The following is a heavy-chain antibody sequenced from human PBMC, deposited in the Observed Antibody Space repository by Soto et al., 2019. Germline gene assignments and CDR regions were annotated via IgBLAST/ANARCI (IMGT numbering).Heavy chain of an antibody. Sequence: ASVKVSCKASGYTVPNYAIHWVRQAPGQRLEWMGWINAGNGNTKYSQKFQGRVTITRDTSASTAYMELSSLRFEDTAVYYCARSIVVVTALDYWGQGTLVTVSS. J-gene: IGHJ4*02. CDR3: ARSIVVVTALDY. V-gene: IGHV1-3*01. CDR1: GYTVPNYA. D-gene: IGHD2-21*02. CDR2: INAGNGNT.